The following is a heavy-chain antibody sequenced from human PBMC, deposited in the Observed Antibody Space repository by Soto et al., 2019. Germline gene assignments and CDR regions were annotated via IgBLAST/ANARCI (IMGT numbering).Heavy chain of an antibody. CDR2: IHPGDSDT. V-gene: IGHV5-51*01. D-gene: IGHD4-17*01. J-gene: IGHJ6*02. CDR1: GFSFSRYT. Sequence: PGESLKISCVGSGFSFSRYTVGWVRQVPGKGLEWMGVIHPGDSDTRYSPSFQGQVTISADKSISTAYLQWSSLKASDTAMYYCTLSYGDSYYYYYCMDVWGQGTTVSVSS. CDR3: TLSYGDSYYYYYCMDV.